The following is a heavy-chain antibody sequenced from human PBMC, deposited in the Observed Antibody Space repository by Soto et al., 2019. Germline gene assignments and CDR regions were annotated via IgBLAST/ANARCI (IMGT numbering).Heavy chain of an antibody. Sequence: SETPSLTCTVSGDSISSYYWSWIRQPAGKGLEWIGRIYSSGSTNYNPSLKSRVSMSVDTSKNQFSLKLSSVTAADTAVYYCARDSQKVGTTRLYSGLWGRGTLVTVSS. J-gene: IGHJ2*01. CDR3: ARDSQKVGTTRLYSGL. CDR1: GDSISSYY. V-gene: IGHV4-4*07. D-gene: IGHD1-26*01. CDR2: IYSSGST.